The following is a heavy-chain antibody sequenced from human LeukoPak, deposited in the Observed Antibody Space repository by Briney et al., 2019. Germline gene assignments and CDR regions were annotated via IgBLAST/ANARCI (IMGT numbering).Heavy chain of an antibody. Sequence: GGSLRLSCAASGFTFSSYWMSWVRQAPGKGLEWVSSISSSSSYIYYADSVKGRFTISRDNAKNSLYLQMNSLRAEDTAVYYCARFEEYYDFWSGFRAPPGGNYYGMDVWGQGTTVTVSS. CDR2: ISSSSSYI. V-gene: IGHV3-21*01. D-gene: IGHD3-3*01. J-gene: IGHJ6*02. CDR3: ARFEEYYDFWSGFRAPPGGNYYGMDV. CDR1: GFTFSSYW.